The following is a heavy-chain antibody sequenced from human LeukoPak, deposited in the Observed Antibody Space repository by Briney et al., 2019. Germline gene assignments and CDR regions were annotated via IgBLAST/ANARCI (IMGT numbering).Heavy chain of an antibody. J-gene: IGHJ6*02. V-gene: IGHV1-2*02. CDR2: INPNSGST. CDR3: ARELVATIPPYYYGLDV. CDR1: GYSFIGYY. D-gene: IGHD5-12*01. Sequence: ASVRVSCKASGYSFIGYYIRWVRQASGKGPEWMGWINPNSGSTNYARKFQGRITITRDTSISTAYLELSRLISDDTAVYYCARELVATIPPYYYGLDVWGQGTTVTVSS.